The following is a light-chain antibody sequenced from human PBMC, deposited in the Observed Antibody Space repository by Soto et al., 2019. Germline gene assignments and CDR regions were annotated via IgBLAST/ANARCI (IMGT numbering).Light chain of an antibody. Sequence: ALQMPQSPSSLSASVGDRVTITCRASQGIRNDLDWFQQKPGKAPKLLIYAASNLQSGVPARFSGSGSGTDFTLTISSLQPEDFATYYCLQKYFYPFTVGPGTKVDSK. J-gene: IGKJ3*01. CDR1: QGIRND. CDR3: LQKYFYPFT. V-gene: IGKV1-6*01. CDR2: AAS.